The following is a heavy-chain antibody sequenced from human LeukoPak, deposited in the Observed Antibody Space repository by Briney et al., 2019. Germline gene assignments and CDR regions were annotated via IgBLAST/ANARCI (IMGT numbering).Heavy chain of an antibody. Sequence: PGGSLRLSCAASGFTFSTYWMSWVRQAPGKGLEWVANIKQDGSEKYYVDSVKGRFTISRDNAKNSLYLQMNSLRAEDTAVYYCAKRRGSSWYPRAGFQHWGQGTLVTVSS. CDR1: GFTFSTYW. CDR3: AKRRGSSWYPRAGFQH. J-gene: IGHJ1*01. CDR2: IKQDGSEK. V-gene: IGHV3-7*03. D-gene: IGHD6-13*01.